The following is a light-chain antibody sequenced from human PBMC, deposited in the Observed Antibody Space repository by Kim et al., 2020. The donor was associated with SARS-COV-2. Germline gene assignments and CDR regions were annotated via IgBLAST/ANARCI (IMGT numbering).Light chain of an antibody. CDR1: QAISNS. CDR2: SAS. V-gene: IGKV1-9*01. Sequence: GDRVTITCRASQAISNSLAWYQQKPGLAPKVLIYSASTLQSGVPSRFSGSGSGTDFTLTISSLQPEDFATYYCQQLSTYPLTFGGGTTV. CDR3: QQLSTYPLT. J-gene: IGKJ4*01.